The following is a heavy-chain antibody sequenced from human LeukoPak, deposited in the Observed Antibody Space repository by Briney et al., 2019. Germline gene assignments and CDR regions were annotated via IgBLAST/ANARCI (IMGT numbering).Heavy chain of an antibody. CDR1: GFTFSSYW. V-gene: IGHV3-7*01. D-gene: IGHD6-13*01. CDR2: IKQDGSEK. CDR3: ASDIVAPGLHFEY. J-gene: IGHJ4*02. Sequence: GGSLRLSCAASGFTFSSYWMSWVRQAPGKGLEWVANIKQDGSEKYYVDSVKGRFTISRDNAKNSLYLQMNSLRAEDTAVYYCASDIVAPGLHFEYWGQGTLVTVSS.